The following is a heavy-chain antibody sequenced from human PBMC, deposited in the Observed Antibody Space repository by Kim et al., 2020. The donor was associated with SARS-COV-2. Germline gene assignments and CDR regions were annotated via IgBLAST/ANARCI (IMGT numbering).Heavy chain of an antibody. CDR1: GFTFSSYG. CDR2: ISYDGSNK. Sequence: GGSLRLSCAASGFTFSSYGMHWVRQAPGKGLEWVAVISYDGSNKYYADSVKGRFTISRDNSKNTLYLQMNSLRAEDTAVYYCAKTAMVSSYYYYGMDVWGQGTTVTVSS. CDR3: AKTAMVSSYYYYGMDV. V-gene: IGHV3-30*18. J-gene: IGHJ6*02. D-gene: IGHD5-18*01.